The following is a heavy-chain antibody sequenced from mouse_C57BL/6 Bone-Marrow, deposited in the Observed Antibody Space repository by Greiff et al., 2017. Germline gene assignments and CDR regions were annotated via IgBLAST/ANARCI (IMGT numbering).Heavy chain of an antibody. CDR1: GYSFTDYN. D-gene: IGHD1-1*01. CDR2: INPNYGTT. Sequence: VQLQQSGPELVKPGASVKISCKASGYSFTDYNMTWVKQSNGKSLEWIGVINPNYGTTSYNQKFKGKATLTLDQSSSTAYMQLTSLQSEDSAVYYCARHYYGINFDYWGKGTTLTVSS. V-gene: IGHV1-39*01. CDR3: ARHYYGINFDY. J-gene: IGHJ2*01.